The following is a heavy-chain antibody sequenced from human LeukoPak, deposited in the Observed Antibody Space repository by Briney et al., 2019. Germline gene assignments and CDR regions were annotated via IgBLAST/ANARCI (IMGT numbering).Heavy chain of an antibody. Sequence: ASVKVSCKASGYTFTGNFMHWVRQAPGQGLEWMGWINPNSGGTNYAQKFQGRVTMTEDTSTDTAYMELSSLRSEDTAVYYCATGLWSGYYTGDYWGQGTLVTVSS. J-gene: IGHJ4*02. CDR3: ATGLWSGYYTGDY. V-gene: IGHV1-2*02. CDR1: GYTFTGNF. CDR2: INPNSGGT. D-gene: IGHD3-3*01.